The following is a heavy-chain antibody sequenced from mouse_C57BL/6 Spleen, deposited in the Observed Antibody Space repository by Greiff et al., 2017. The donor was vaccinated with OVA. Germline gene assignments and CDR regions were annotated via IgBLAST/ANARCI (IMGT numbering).Heavy chain of an antibody. D-gene: IGHD1-1*01. Sequence: VQLKQPGAELVKPGASVKLSCKASGYTFTSYWMHWVKQRPGRGLEWIGRIDPNSGGTKYNEKFKSKATLTVDKPSSTAYMQLSSLTSEDSAVYYCAREGVITTVVNWYFDVWGTGTTVTVSS. CDR3: AREGVITTVVNWYFDV. CDR1: GYTFTSYW. CDR2: IDPNSGGT. V-gene: IGHV1-72*01. J-gene: IGHJ1*03.